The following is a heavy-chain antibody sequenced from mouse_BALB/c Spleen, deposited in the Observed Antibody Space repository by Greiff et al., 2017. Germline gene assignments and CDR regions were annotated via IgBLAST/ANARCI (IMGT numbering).Heavy chain of an antibody. CDR3: ARLKGGYFDY. J-gene: IGHJ2*01. Sequence: EVQLQESGPSLVKPSQSLSLTCTVTGYSITSDYAWNWIRQFPGNKLEWMGYISYSGSTSYNPSLKSRISITRDTSKNQFFLQLNSVTTEDTATYYCARLKGGYFDYWGQGTTLTVSS. CDR1: GYSITSDYA. CDR2: ISYSGST. V-gene: IGHV3-2*02.